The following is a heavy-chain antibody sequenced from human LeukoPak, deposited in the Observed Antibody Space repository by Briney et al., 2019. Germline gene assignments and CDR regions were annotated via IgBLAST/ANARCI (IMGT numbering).Heavy chain of an antibody. D-gene: IGHD3/OR15-3a*01. Sequence: GGSLRLSCAASGFTFSSYAMSWVRQAPGKGLEWASAISGSGGSTYYADSVKGRFTISRDNSKNTLYLQMNSLRAEDTAVYYCAKVLKKSYYFDYWGQGTLVTVSS. V-gene: IGHV3-23*01. CDR1: GFTFSSYA. J-gene: IGHJ4*02. CDR2: ISGSGGST. CDR3: AKVLKKSYYFDY.